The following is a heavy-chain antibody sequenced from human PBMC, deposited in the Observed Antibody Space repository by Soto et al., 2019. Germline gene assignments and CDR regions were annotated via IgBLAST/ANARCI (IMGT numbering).Heavy chain of an antibody. V-gene: IGHV4-34*01. CDR3: ARGPERYYYGSGSYGRNYYYYGMDV. Sequence: SETLSLTCAVYGGSFSGYYWSWIRQPPGKGLEWIGEINHSGSTNYNPSHKSRVTISVDTSKNQFSLKLSSVTAADTAVYYCARGPERYYYGSGSYGRNYYYYGMDVWGQGTTVT. D-gene: IGHD3-10*01. CDR2: INHSGST. CDR1: GGSFSGYY. J-gene: IGHJ6*02.